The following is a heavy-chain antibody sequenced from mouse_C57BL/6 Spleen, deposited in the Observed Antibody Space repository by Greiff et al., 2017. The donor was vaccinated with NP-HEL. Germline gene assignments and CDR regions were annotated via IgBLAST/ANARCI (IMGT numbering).Heavy chain of an antibody. Sequence: QVQLKESGAELVKPGASVKLSCKASGYTFTSYWMHWVKQRPGQGLEWIGMIHPNSGSTNYNEKFKSKATLTVDKSSSTAYMQLSSLTSEDSAVYYCARTSSYVYWGQGTTLTVSS. CDR1: GYTFTSYW. V-gene: IGHV1-64*01. D-gene: IGHD1-1*01. CDR3: ARTSSYVY. CDR2: IHPNSGST. J-gene: IGHJ2*01.